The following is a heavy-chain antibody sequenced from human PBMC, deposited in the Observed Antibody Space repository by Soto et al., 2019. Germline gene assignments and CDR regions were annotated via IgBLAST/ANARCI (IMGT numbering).Heavy chain of an antibody. D-gene: IGHD3-3*01. J-gene: IGHJ6*02. CDR1: GFILSDHY. Sequence: GSLRLSCAASGFILSDHYMDWVRQAPGKGLEWVGRTRDKANSYTTLYAASVKGRFTISRDDSKNSLYLQMNSLKTEDSAMNYCTTEDYDFWSGYYADYYYYGMDVWGQGTTVTVSS. CDR2: TRDKANSYTT. V-gene: IGHV3-72*01. CDR3: TTEDYDFWSGYYADYYYYGMDV.